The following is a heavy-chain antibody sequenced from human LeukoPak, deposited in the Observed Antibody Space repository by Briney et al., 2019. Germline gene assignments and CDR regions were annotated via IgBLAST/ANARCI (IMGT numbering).Heavy chain of an antibody. J-gene: IGHJ4*02. Sequence: GGSLRLSCEASGLTFSSYGMHWVRQAPGKGLEWVAVILNDGNNKYYADSVKGRFTIPRDNSKNTLYLQMNSLRTEDTAVYYCAKEITMLRGVIGPANYWGQGTLVTVSS. V-gene: IGHV3-30*18. CDR2: ILNDGNNK. CDR1: GLTFSSYG. D-gene: IGHD3-10*01. CDR3: AKEITMLRGVIGPANY.